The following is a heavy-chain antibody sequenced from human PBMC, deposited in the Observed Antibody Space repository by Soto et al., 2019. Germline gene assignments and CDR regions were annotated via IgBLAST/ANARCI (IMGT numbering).Heavy chain of an antibody. J-gene: IGHJ3*02. D-gene: IGHD5-12*01. CDR1: GFTFSSYS. CDR2: ISSSSSTI. CDR3: ARRVDGYKPVGALDI. Sequence: PGGSLRLSCAASGFTFSSYSMNWVRQAPGKGLEWVSYISSSSSTIYYADSVKGRFTISRDNAKNSLYLQMNSLRDEDTAVYYCARRVDGYKPVGALDIWGQGTMVTVSS. V-gene: IGHV3-48*02.